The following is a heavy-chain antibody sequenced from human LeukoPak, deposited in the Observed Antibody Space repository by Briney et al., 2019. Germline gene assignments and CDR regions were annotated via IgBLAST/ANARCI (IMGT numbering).Heavy chain of an antibody. CDR1: GYTFTSYG. Sequence: GASVKVSCKASGYTFTSYGISWVRQAPGQGLEWMGWISAYNGNTNYAQKLQGRVTMTTDTSTSTAYMELRSLRSDDTAVYYCARIPGYCSSTSCSWVWAFDYWGQGILVTVSS. V-gene: IGHV1-18*01. J-gene: IGHJ4*02. D-gene: IGHD2-2*01. CDR3: ARIPGYCSSTSCSWVWAFDY. CDR2: ISAYNGNT.